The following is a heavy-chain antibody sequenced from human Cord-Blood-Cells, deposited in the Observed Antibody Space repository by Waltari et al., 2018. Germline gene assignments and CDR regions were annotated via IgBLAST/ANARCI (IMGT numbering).Heavy chain of an antibody. CDR2: INHSGST. CDR3: ARLMGDY. V-gene: IGHV4-34*01. D-gene: IGHD3-16*01. J-gene: IGHJ4*02. Sequence: QVQLQQWGAGLLQPSETLSLTCGVNGGAFSGYYWSWICQPPGKGRGWIGEINHSGSTNHHPSLNSRVTISVDTSKNQFSLKLSSVTAADTAVYYCARLMGDYWGQGTLVTVSS. CDR1: GGAFSGYY.